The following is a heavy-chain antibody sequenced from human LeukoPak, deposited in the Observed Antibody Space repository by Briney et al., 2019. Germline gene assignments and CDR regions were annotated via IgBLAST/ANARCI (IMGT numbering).Heavy chain of an antibody. V-gene: IGHV3-21*04. J-gene: IGHJ4*02. CDR2: ISSSSSYI. CDR3: AKYPRSGGSSYFDY. D-gene: IGHD2-15*01. Sequence: PGGSLRLSCAASGFTFSSYSMNWVRQAPGKGLEWVSSISSSSSYIYYADSVKGRFTISRDNAKNSLYLQMNSLRAEDTAVYYCAKYPRSGGSSYFDYWGQGTLVTVSS. CDR1: GFTFSSYS.